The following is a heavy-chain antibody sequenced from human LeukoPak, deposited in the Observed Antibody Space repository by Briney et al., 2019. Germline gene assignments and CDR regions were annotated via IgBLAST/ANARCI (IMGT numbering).Heavy chain of an antibody. V-gene: IGHV1-2*02. CDR1: GYTFTGYY. CDR2: INPHSGGT. CDR3: ARRYGDYTRPDAFDI. Sequence: ASVKVSCKASGYTFTGYYMHWVRQAPGQGLEWMGWINPHSGGTNYAQKFQGRVTMTRDTSISTAYMELSRLRSDDTVVYYCARRYGDYTRPDAFDIWGQGTMVTVSS. J-gene: IGHJ3*02. D-gene: IGHD4-17*01.